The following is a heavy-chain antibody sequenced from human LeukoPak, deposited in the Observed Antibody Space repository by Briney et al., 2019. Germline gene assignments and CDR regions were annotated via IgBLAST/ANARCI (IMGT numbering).Heavy chain of an antibody. CDR1: GGSISSSSYY. J-gene: IGHJ5*02. V-gene: IGHV4-39*07. CDR2: IYYSGST. CDR3: ARTYYYDSRGTTNWFDP. Sequence: PSETLSLTCTVSGGSISSSSYYWGWIRQPPGKGLEWIGSIYYSGSTYYNPSLKCRVTISVDTSKNQFSLKLSSVTAADTAVYYCARTYYYDSRGTTNWFDPWGQGTLVTVSS. D-gene: IGHD3-22*01.